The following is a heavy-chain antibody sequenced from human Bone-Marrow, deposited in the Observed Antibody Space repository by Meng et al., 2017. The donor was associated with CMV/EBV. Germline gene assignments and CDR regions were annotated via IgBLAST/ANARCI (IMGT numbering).Heavy chain of an antibody. Sequence: ASVKVSCKASGYTFTGYYMHWVRQAPGQGLEWMGWINPNSGGTNYAQKFQGRVTMTRDTSISTAYMELSRLRSDDTAVYYCARECGIAAALLDYGMAVWGQGPTVTCSS. CDR1: GYTFTGYY. J-gene: IGHJ6*01. CDR3: ARECGIAAALLDYGMAV. D-gene: IGHD6-13*01. V-gene: IGHV1-2*02. CDR2: INPNSGGT.